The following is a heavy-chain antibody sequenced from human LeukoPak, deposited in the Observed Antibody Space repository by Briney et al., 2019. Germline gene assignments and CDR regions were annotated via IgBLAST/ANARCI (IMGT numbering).Heavy chain of an antibody. CDR1: GYSTSSGYY. Sequence: SETLSLTCAVSGYSTSSGYYWGWIRQPPGKGLEWIGSIYHSGSTYYNPSLKSRVTISVDTSKNQFSLKLSSVTAADTAVYYCARVNDGRNWFDPWGQGTLVTVSS. J-gene: IGHJ5*02. V-gene: IGHV4-38-2*01. CDR2: IYHSGST. D-gene: IGHD1-26*01. CDR3: ARVNDGRNWFDP.